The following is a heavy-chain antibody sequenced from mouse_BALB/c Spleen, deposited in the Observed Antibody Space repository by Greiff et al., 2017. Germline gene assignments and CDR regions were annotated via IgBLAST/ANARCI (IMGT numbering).Heavy chain of an antibody. V-gene: IGHV5-6-5*01. J-gene: IGHJ3*01. D-gene: IGHD3-1*01. CDR1: GFTFSSFG. CDR3: ARGGGSTY. CDR2: ISSGGST. Sequence: EVKLVESGGGLVQPGGSRKLSCAASGFTFSSFGMHWVRQTPEKRLEWVASISSGGSTYYPDSVKGRFTISRDNARNILYLQMSSLRSEDTAMYYCARGGGSTYWGQGTLVTVSA.